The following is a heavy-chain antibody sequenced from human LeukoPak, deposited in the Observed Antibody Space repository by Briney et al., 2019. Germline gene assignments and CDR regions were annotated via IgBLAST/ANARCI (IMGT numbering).Heavy chain of an antibody. D-gene: IGHD4-17*01. Sequence: SGGSLRLSCAASGFTFDDYAMHWVRQAPGKGLEWVSGISWNSGSIGYADSVKGRFTISRDNAKNSLYLQMNSLRAEDTALYYCAKAADYGDYGSFDYWGQGTLVTVSS. CDR2: ISWNSGSI. CDR1: GFTFDDYA. J-gene: IGHJ4*02. V-gene: IGHV3-9*01. CDR3: AKAADYGDYGSFDY.